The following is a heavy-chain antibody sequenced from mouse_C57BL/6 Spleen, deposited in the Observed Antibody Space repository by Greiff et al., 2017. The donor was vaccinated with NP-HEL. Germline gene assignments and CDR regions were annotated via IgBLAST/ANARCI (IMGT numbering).Heavy chain of an antibody. CDR3: ARGYYYGNSWAMDY. D-gene: IGHD1-1*01. CDR2: IYPGDGDT. CDR1: GYAFSSYW. J-gene: IGHJ4*01. Sequence: QVQLQQSGAELVKPGASVKISCKASGYAFSSYWMNWVKQRPGKGLEWIGQIYPGDGDTNYNGKFKGKATLTADKSYSTAYMQLSSLTSEDCAVYFCARGYYYGNSWAMDYWGQGTSVTVSS. V-gene: IGHV1-80*01.